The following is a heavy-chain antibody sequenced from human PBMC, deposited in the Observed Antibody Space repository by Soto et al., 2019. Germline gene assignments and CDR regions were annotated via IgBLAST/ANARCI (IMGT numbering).Heavy chain of an antibody. V-gene: IGHV1-69*05. Sequence: SVKVSCKASGGTFSSYAISWVRQAPGQGLEWMGGIIPIFGTASYAQKFQGRVTMTRDTSTSTVYMELSSLRSEDTAVYYCARRDSSGYYYAPFDYWGQGTLVTVSS. D-gene: IGHD3-22*01. CDR2: IIPIFGTA. J-gene: IGHJ4*02. CDR1: GGTFSSYA. CDR3: ARRDSSGYYYAPFDY.